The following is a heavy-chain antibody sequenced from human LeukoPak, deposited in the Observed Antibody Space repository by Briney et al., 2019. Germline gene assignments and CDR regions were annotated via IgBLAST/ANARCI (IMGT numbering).Heavy chain of an antibody. CDR3: AVGRRDAYYDILTGYYKGDDY. Sequence: GGSLRLSCAASGFTFSSYAMSWVRQAPGKGLEWVSAISGSGGSTYYADSVKGRFTISRDNSKNTLYLKMNSLRAEDTAVYYCAVGRRDAYYDILTGYYKGDDYWGQGTLVTVSS. J-gene: IGHJ4*02. CDR2: ISGSGGST. V-gene: IGHV3-23*01. CDR1: GFTFSSYA. D-gene: IGHD3-9*01.